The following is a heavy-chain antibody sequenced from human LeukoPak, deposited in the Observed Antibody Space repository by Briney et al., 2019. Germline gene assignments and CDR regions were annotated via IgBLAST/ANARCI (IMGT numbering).Heavy chain of an antibody. J-gene: IGHJ5*02. V-gene: IGHV1-18*01. CDR2: ISAYNGNT. CDR1: GYTFTSYG. CDR3: ARESGITMIVEAEENWFDP. D-gene: IGHD3-22*01. Sequence: ASVKVSCKASGYTFTSYGISWVRQAPEQGLEWMGWISAYNGNTNYAQKLQGRVTMTTDTSTSTAYMELRSLRSDDTAVYYCARESGITMIVEAEENWFDPWGQGTLVTVSS.